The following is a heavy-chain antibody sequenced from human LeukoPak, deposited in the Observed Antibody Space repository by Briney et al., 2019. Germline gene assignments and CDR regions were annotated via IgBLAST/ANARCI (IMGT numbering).Heavy chain of an antibody. J-gene: IGHJ5*02. CDR2: ISAYNGNT. CDR3: AREGDNCSGGSCYFWFDP. CDR1: GYTFTSYS. Sequence: GASVKVSCKASGYTFTSYSISWVRQAPGQGLEWMGWISAYNGNTNYAQKLQGRVTMTTDTSTSTAYMELRSLRSDDTAVYYCAREGDNCSGGSCYFWFDPWGQGTLVTVSS. V-gene: IGHV1-18*01. D-gene: IGHD2-15*01.